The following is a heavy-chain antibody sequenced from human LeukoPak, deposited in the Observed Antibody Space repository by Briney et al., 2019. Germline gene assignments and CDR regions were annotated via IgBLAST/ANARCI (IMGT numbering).Heavy chain of an antibody. D-gene: IGHD6-13*01. CDR2: IYYSGTT. V-gene: IGHV4-39*01. CDR3: ARSLSAADPTHNWFDP. Sequence: SETLSLTCTVSGVSISSDNNYWGWIRQPPGKGLEWIGTIYYSGTTYYNPSLMSRVTVSVDTSKTQFSLKLTSVTAADTAVYYCARSLSAADPTHNWFDPWGQGTLVTVSS. J-gene: IGHJ5*02. CDR1: GVSISSDNNY.